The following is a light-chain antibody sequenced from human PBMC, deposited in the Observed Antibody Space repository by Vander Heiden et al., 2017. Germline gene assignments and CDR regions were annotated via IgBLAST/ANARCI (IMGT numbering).Light chain of an antibody. CDR3: SSYTSSSTPYV. J-gene: IGLJ1*01. CDR2: DVS. Sequence: LTQPASVSGSLGQPITISCTGTSSDVGGYNYVSWYQQHPGKAPKLMIYDVSNRPSGVSNRFSGSKSGNTASLAISGLQAEDEADYYCSSYTSSSTPYVFGTGTKVTVL. V-gene: IGLV2-14*03. CDR1: SSDVGGYNY.